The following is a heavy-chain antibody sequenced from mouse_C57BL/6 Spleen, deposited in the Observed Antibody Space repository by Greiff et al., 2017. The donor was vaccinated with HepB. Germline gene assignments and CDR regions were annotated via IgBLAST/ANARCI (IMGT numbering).Heavy chain of an antibody. J-gene: IGHJ3*01. Sequence: VQLQQSGPELVKPGASVKISCKASGYTFTDYYMNWVKQSHGKSLEWIGDINPNNGGTSYNQKFKGKATLTVDKSSSTAYMELRSLTSEDSAVYYCARGEGYEAWFAYWGQGTLVTVSA. CDR3: ARGEGYEAWFAY. D-gene: IGHD2-2*01. CDR2: INPNNGGT. CDR1: GYTFTDYY. V-gene: IGHV1-26*01.